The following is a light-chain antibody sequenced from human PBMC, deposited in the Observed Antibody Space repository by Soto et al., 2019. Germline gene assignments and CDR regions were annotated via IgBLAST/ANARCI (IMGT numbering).Light chain of an antibody. CDR2: GAS. CDR1: QNVRSN. CDR3: QQYDDWPET. Sequence: EIVMTHSPATLSVSPCERATLSCRASQNVRSNLAWYQQKPGQAPRLLIYGASTRATGIPARFIGRGSGTEFILTISSLQSEDFAVYYCQQYDDWPETFGQGTKVDI. V-gene: IGKV3-15*01. J-gene: IGKJ1*01.